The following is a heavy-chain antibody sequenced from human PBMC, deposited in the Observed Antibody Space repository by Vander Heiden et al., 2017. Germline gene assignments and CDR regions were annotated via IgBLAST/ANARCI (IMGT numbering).Heavy chain of an antibody. J-gene: IGHJ6*02. Sequence: QVQLQPWGAGLLKPSETLSLTCAVYGGSSSVYYWSWIRQPPGKGLEWIGEIKHSGGTNYNPSLKSRVTISVDTSKNQFSRKLSSVTAADTAVYYCARGSTHYYYYYGMDVWGQGTTVTVSS. CDR1: GGSSSVYY. CDR3: ARGSTHYYYYYGMDV. CDR2: IKHSGGT. V-gene: IGHV4-34*01.